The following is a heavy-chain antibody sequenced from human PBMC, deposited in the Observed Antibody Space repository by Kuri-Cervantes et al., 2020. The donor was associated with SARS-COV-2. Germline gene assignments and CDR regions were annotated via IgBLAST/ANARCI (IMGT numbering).Heavy chain of an antibody. CDR1: GASISSSTYY. J-gene: IGHJ6*02. V-gene: IGHV4-39*07. CDR2: IYESGDT. D-gene: IGHD5-24*01. Sequence: SETLSLTCTVSGASISSSTYYWGWIRQSPGKGLEWLGSIYESGDTYYSSSLKSRLSLSVDTSKNQFSLKLMSVTAADTAVYYCARLGLADGYNFYYYYYGMDVWGQGTTVTVSS. CDR3: ARLGLADGYNFYYYYYGMDV.